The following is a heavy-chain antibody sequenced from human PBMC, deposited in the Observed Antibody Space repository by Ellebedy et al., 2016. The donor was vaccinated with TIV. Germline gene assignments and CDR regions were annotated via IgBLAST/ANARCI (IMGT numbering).Heavy chain of an antibody. V-gene: IGHV1-3*01. CDR3: ARGLTGDRGYFDY. J-gene: IGHJ4*02. CDR1: GYTFTKYA. CDR2: INSGNGYI. Sequence: AASVKVSCKASGYTFTKYAIHWVRQAPGQRLEWMGCINSGNGYIKYSQNFQGRVTITGDTSATTAYMELSSLISEDTAVYYCARGLTGDRGYFDYWGQGTLVTVSS. D-gene: IGHD7-27*01.